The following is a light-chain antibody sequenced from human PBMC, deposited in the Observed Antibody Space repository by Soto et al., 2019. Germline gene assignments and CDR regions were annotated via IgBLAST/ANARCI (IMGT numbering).Light chain of an antibody. J-gene: IGKJ1*01. CDR3: QQYNNWPRT. CDR2: GAS. Sequence: ETVMTQSAATLSVSPGERATLSCRASQSVSSNLAWYQQKPGQAPRLLIYGASTRVTGIPARFSGSGSGTEFTPTNSSLQSEDFAVYYCQQYNNWPRTFGQGTKVEIK. V-gene: IGKV3-15*01. CDR1: QSVSSN.